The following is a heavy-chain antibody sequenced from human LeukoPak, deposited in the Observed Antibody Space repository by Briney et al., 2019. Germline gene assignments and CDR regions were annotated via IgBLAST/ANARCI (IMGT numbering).Heavy chain of an antibody. Sequence: SVKVSCKASGGTFSSYAISWVRQAPGQGLEWMGRIIPIFGIANYAQKFQGRVTITADKSTSTAYMELSSLRSEDTAVYYCAREGEYTFQHWDQGTLVTVSS. V-gene: IGHV1-69*04. D-gene: IGHD2/OR15-2a*01. CDR1: GGTFSSYA. J-gene: IGHJ1*01. CDR2: IIPIFGIA. CDR3: AREGEYTFQH.